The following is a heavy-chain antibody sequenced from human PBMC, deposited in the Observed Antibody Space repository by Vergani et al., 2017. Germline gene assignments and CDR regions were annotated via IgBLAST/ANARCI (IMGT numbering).Heavy chain of an antibody. Sequence: QVNLQESGPGLVKPSETLSLTCAVSGGSISSGSYYWSWIRQPAGKGLEWIGRIYTSGSTNYNPSLKSRVTISVDTSKNQFSLKLSSVTAADTAVYYCARDGLLWFGELLYPNWFDPWGQGTLVTVSS. CDR1: GGSISSGSYY. D-gene: IGHD3-10*01. V-gene: IGHV4-61*02. CDR2: IYTSGST. CDR3: ARDGLLWFGELLYPNWFDP. J-gene: IGHJ5*02.